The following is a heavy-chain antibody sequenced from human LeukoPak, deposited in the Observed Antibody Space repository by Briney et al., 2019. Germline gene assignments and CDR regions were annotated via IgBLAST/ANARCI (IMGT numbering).Heavy chain of an antibody. V-gene: IGHV3-74*01. CDR1: GFTFGSYW. J-gene: IGHJ3*02. CDR2: ISSDGSST. D-gene: IGHD3-16*01. Sequence: GQSLRLSWAADGFTFGSYWMHWVRQAPGHGLVWVSRISSDGSSTSYADSVKGRFTISRDNAKNTLYLQMNSLRAEDTAVYYCARGSSYGGAFDIWGQGTMVTVSS. CDR3: ARGSSYGGAFDI.